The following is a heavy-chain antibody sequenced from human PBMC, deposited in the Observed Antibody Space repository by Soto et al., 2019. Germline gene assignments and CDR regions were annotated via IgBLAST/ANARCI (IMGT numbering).Heavy chain of an antibody. Sequence: QVQLVQSGAEVKEPGASVKVSCTASGYTFTSVYIHWVRQAPGQGLEWMAIINPTGGSTNYAQRFRGRVTLTMDTSTSTVYMELSGLRSEDTAVYYCARNLASADVWGQGTLVTVSS. CDR2: INPTGGST. J-gene: IGHJ4*02. D-gene: IGHD6-13*01. CDR3: ARNLASADV. CDR1: GYTFTSVY. V-gene: IGHV1-46*01.